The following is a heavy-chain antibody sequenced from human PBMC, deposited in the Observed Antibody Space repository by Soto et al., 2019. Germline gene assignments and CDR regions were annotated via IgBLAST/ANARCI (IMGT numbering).Heavy chain of an antibody. CDR2: IYPGDSDT. V-gene: IGHV5-51*01. CDR3: ARRFSSFAVAGPIDY. D-gene: IGHD3-3*02. Sequence: PGESLKISCKGSGYSFTSYWIGWVRQMPGKGLEWMGIIYPGDSDTRYSPSFQGQVTISADKFISTAYLQWSSLKASDTAMYYCARRFSSFAVAGPIDYWGQGTLVTVSS. J-gene: IGHJ4*02. CDR1: GYSFTSYW.